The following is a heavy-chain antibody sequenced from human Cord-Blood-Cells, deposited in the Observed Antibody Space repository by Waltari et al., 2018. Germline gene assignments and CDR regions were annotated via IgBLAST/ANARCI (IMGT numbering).Heavy chain of an antibody. CDR1: GGTLRSYA. V-gene: IGHV1-69*01. CDR3: ARGHNWNWFDP. Sequence: QVQLVQSGAEVKKPGSSVKVSCKASGGTLRSYAIRWVRQAPGQGLGWMGGIIPIFGTANYAQKFQGRVTITADESTSTAYMELSSLRSEDTAVYYCARGHNWNWFDPWGQGTLVTVSS. D-gene: IGHD1-1*01. J-gene: IGHJ5*02. CDR2: IIPIFGTA.